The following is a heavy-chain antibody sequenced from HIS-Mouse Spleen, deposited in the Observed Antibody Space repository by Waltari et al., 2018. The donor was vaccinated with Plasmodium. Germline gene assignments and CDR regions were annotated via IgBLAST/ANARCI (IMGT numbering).Heavy chain of an antibody. J-gene: IGHJ4*02. CDR1: GFTFDSYG. Sequence: QVQLVESGGGVVQPGRSRGLSCAAFGFTFDSYGMHWVRQAPGKGLEWVAFISYDGSNKYYADSVKGRFTISRDNSKNTLYLQMNSLRAEDTAVYYCAKAQGVINFDYWGQGTLVTVSS. CDR2: ISYDGSNK. CDR3: AKAQGVINFDY. D-gene: IGHD3-16*01. V-gene: IGHV3-30*18.